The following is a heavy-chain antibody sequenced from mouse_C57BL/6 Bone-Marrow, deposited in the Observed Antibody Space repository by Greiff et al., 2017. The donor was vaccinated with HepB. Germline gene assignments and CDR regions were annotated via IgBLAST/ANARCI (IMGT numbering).Heavy chain of an antibody. D-gene: IGHD2-5*01. J-gene: IGHJ4*01. V-gene: IGHV5-12*01. CDR2: ISNGGGST. CDR3: ASHYSNYDYYAMDY. Sequence: DVHLVESGGGLVQPGGSLKLSCAASGFTFSDYYMYWVRQTPEKRLEWVAYISNGGGSTYYPDTVKGRFTISRDNAKNTLYLQMSRLKSEDTAMYYCASHYSNYDYYAMDYWGQGTSVTVSS. CDR1: GFTFSDYY.